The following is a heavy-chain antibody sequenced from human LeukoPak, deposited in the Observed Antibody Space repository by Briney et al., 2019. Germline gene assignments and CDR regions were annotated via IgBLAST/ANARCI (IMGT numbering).Heavy chain of an antibody. Sequence: SETLPLTCAVYGGSFSGYYWSWIRQPPGKGLEWIGEINHSGSTNYNPSLKSRVTISVDTSKNQFSLKLSSVTAADTAVYYCARGPRITIFGVVPHGWFDPWGQGTLVTVSS. CDR1: GGSFSGYY. D-gene: IGHD3-3*01. V-gene: IGHV4-34*01. CDR3: ARGPRITIFGVVPHGWFDP. J-gene: IGHJ5*02. CDR2: INHSGST.